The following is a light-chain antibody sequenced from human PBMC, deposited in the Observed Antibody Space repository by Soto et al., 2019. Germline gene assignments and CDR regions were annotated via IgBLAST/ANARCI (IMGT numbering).Light chain of an antibody. Sequence: QSVLTQPPSVSAAPGQKVTISCSGSSSNIGNNYVSWYQQLPGTAPKLLIYENNKRPSGIPDRFSGSKSGTSATLGITGLQTGDEADYYCGTWDSSLSAEVFDGGTKLTVL. J-gene: IGLJ3*02. CDR2: ENN. V-gene: IGLV1-51*02. CDR1: SSNIGNNY. CDR3: GTWDSSLSAEV.